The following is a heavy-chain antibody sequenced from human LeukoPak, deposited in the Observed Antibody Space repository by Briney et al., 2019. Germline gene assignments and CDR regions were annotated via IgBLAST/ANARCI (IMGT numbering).Heavy chain of an antibody. V-gene: IGHV1-46*01. CDR3: ARGTTYGDYSGY. CDR2: INPSGGST. J-gene: IGHJ4*02. Sequence: ASVKVSCKASGYTFTSYGISWMRQAPGQGLEWMGIINPSGGSTSYAQKFQGRVTMTRDTSTSTVYMELSSLRSEDTAVYYCARGTTYGDYSGYWGQGTLVTVSS. CDR1: GYTFTSYG. D-gene: IGHD4-17*01.